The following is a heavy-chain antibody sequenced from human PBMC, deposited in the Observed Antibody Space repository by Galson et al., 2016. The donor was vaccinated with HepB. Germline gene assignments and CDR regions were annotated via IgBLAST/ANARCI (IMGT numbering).Heavy chain of an antibody. J-gene: IGHJ4*02. CDR2: LKSKTDGGTT. V-gene: IGHV3-15*07. Sequence: SLRLSCAASGFSFSNAWMNWVRQAPGEGLEWVGRLKSKTDGGTTDYAAPVKGRFTISRDDSKNTLSLQMNSLKTEDTAVYYCTTSSPCRGCVFAAYYGLKCWGQGTLVTVTS. CDR3: TTSSPCRGCVFAAYYGLKC. CDR1: GFSFSNAW. D-gene: IGHD4/OR15-4a*01.